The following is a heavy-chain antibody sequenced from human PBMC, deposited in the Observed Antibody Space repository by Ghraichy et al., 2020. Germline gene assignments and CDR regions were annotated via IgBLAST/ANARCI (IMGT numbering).Heavy chain of an antibody. D-gene: IGHD3-9*01. CDR3: ARNDDILTGYYRG. CDR1: GGTFSSYA. J-gene: IGHJ4*02. V-gene: IGHV1-69*13. CDR2: IIPIFGTA. Sequence: SVKVSCKASGGTFSSYAISWVRQAPGQGLEWMGGIIPIFGTANYAQKFQGRVTITADESTSTAYMELSSLRSEDTAVYYCARNDDILTGYYRGWGQGTLVTVSS.